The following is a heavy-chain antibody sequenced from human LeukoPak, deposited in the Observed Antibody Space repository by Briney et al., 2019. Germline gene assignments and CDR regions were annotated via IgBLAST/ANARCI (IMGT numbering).Heavy chain of an antibody. D-gene: IGHD2-2*01. Sequence: ASVKVSCKTSGYTFSDYYIHWARQAPGQGLEWMGWLIPNSGGINSAQKFQGRVTMTRDTSISTAYMELNRLRSDDAAVYYCARYSTSCSNFDYWGQGTLVTVPS. V-gene: IGHV1-2*02. CDR2: LIPNSGGI. CDR1: GYTFSDYY. CDR3: ARYSTSCSNFDY. J-gene: IGHJ4*02.